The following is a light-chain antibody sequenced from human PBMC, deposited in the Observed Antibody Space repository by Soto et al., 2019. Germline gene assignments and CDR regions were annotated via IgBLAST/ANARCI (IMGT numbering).Light chain of an antibody. CDR2: HAS. CDR3: HQYNSYS. CDR1: QSISNG. Sequence: DSQRAQSPYPLPAAVGDSVTFACRASQSISNGLAWYQQKPGTAPKLLIYHASTLESGVPSMFSRSGSGTEFTLTISSLQPDDFATYYCHQYNSYSFGQGTKVDIK. V-gene: IGKV1-5*01. J-gene: IGKJ1*01.